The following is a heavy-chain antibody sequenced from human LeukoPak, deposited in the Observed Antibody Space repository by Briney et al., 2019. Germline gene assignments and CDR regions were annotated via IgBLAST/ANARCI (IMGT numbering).Heavy chain of an antibody. D-gene: IGHD2-15*01. Sequence: ASVKVSCKASGYTFTNYYIHWVRQAPGQGLEWMGRINPASGGTDYAQKFQGRVTMTRDTSTSTVYMELSSLRSEDTAVYYCASTVLGLLLHNWFDPWGQGTLVTVSS. CDR1: GYTFTNYY. CDR2: INPASGGT. J-gene: IGHJ5*02. CDR3: ASTVLGLLLHNWFDP. V-gene: IGHV1-2*06.